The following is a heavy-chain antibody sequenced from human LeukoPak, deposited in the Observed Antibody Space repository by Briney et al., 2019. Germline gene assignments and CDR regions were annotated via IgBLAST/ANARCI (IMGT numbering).Heavy chain of an antibody. J-gene: IGHJ3*02. D-gene: IGHD3-22*01. CDR1: GGSFSGYY. CDR2: INHSGST. Sequence: SETLSLTRAVYGGSFSGYYWSWIRQPPGKGLEWIGEINHSGSTNYNPSLKSRVTISVDTSKNQFSLKLSSVTAADTAVYYCARGQRDSSGYAFDIWGQGTMVTVSS. CDR3: ARGQRDSSGYAFDI. V-gene: IGHV4-34*01.